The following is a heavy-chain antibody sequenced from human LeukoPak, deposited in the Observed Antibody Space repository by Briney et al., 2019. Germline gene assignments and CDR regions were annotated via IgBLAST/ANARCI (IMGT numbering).Heavy chain of an antibody. V-gene: IGHV3-21*01. J-gene: IGHJ4*02. D-gene: IGHD2-2*01. CDR3: ARGERGLYCSSTSCYPVL. CDR1: GFTFDDYA. Sequence: PGGSLRLSCAASGFTFDDYAMHWVRQAPGKGLEWVSSISSSSSYIYYADSVKGRFTISRDNAKNSLYLQMNSLRAEDTAVYYCARGERGLYCSSTSCYPVLGGQGTLVTVSS. CDR2: ISSSSSYI.